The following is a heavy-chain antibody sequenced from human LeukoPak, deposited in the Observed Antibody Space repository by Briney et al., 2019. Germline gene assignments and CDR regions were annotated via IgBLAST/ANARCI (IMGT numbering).Heavy chain of an antibody. CDR3: AKATGNLGN. V-gene: IGHV1-69*13. Sequence: ASVKVSCKASGGTFTSYAISWVRQAPGQGLEWMGGIIPIIGTANYAQKFQGRVTITADESTSTAYMELSSLRSEDTAIYYCAKATGNLGNWGQGTLVTLSS. CDR1: GGTFTSYA. CDR2: IIPIIGTA. D-gene: IGHD1-14*01. J-gene: IGHJ4*02.